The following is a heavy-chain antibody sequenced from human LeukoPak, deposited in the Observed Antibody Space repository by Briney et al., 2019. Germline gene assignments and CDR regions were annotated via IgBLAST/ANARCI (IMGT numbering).Heavy chain of an antibody. CDR3: ARDRVITVTNTIMDV. D-gene: IGHD4-17*01. CDR2: ISYDGSNK. CDR1: GFTFSGYA. J-gene: IGHJ6*02. Sequence: GGSLRLSCAASGFTFSGYAMHWVRRAPGKGLEWVAVISYDGSNKYYADSVKGRFTISRDNSKNTLYLQMNSLRAEDTAVYYCARDRVITVTNTIMDVWDQATTVTVSS. V-gene: IGHV3-30-3*01.